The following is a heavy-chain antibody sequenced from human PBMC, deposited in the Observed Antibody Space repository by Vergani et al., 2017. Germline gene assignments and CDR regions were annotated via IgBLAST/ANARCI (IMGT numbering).Heavy chain of an antibody. CDR1: GYSFINYG. Sequence: QVQLVQSETEVKRPGASVKVSCKASGYSFINYGISWVRQAPGQGLEWLGWISSYNGDTKFAHTVQGRVTMTTDTSTSTAYMELRRLRSDDTAVYYCVDYRDGLTDAFDIWGQGTMVTVSS. V-gene: IGHV1-18*01. D-gene: IGHD5-24*01. J-gene: IGHJ3*02. CDR3: VDYRDGLTDAFDI. CDR2: ISSYNGDT.